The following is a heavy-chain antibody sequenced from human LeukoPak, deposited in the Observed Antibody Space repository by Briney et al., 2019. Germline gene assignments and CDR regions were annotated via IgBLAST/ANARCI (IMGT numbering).Heavy chain of an antibody. CDR3: AREAYCGGDCSLFDP. V-gene: IGHV4-59*01. CDR1: GGSISSFY. D-gene: IGHD2-21*02. Sequence: SETLSLTCTVSGGSISSFYWSWIRQPPGKGLEWIGYIYNRGTTNYNPSLKSRVTIAVDTSKNQFSLKLTSVTAADTAVYYCAREAYCGGDCSLFDPWGQGTLVTASS. J-gene: IGHJ5*02. CDR2: IYNRGTT.